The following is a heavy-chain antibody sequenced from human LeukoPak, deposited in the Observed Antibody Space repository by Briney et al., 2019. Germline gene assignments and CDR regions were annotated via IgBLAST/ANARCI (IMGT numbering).Heavy chain of an antibody. Sequence: PSETLSLTCTVSGGSISSYYWSWIRQTPGKGLEWIAEIIHTGRTNYKSSLESRATLSVDTSKNQFSLRLTSVTAADTGVYFCTRGIVLLHYASFDYWGQGSLVTVSS. CDR2: IIHTGRT. CDR3: TRGIVLLHYASFDY. V-gene: IGHV4-34*12. D-gene: IGHD2-8*01. CDR1: GGSISSYY. J-gene: IGHJ4*02.